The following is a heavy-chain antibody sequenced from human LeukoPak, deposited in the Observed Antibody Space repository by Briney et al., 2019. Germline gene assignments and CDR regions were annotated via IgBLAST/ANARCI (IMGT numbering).Heavy chain of an antibody. CDR1: GFTFSSYA. Sequence: GGSLRLSCEASGFTFSSYAIHWVRQAPGKGLEWVAFIRYDGSNKYYADSVKGRFTISRDNSKNTLYLQMNSLRAEDTAVYYCAKSPATNAPYFDYWGQGTLVTVSS. CDR3: AKSPATNAPYFDY. D-gene: IGHD2-2*01. V-gene: IGHV3-30*02. CDR2: IRYDGSNK. J-gene: IGHJ4*02.